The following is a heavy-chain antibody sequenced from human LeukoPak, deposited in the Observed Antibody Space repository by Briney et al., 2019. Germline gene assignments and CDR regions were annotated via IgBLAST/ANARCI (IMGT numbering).Heavy chain of an antibody. V-gene: IGHV1-69*05. CDR3: LRGYTAMAHAFDI. J-gene: IGHJ3*02. CDR1: GGTFSSYA. D-gene: IGHD5-18*01. Sequence: SVKVSCKASGGTFSSYAISWVRQAPGQGLEWMGRIIPIFGTANYAQKFQGRVTITTYESTSTAYLELTSLRSVDTALNYCLRGYTAMAHAFDIWGQGTTVTVSS. CDR2: IIPIFGTA.